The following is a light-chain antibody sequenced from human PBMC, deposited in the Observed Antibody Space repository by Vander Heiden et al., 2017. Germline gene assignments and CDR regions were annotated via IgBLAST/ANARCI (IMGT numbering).Light chain of an antibody. CDR2: DDS. Sequence: SYVLTQAPSASVAPGQTARISCGGNNIGHKSGHWYRQKPGQAPVLVVNDDSDRPSGIPERFSASKSGNTATLSISRVEAGDEADYFCQVWDSGSDHPVLFGGGTKVTVL. V-gene: IGLV3-21*02. CDR3: QVWDSGSDHPVL. CDR1: NIGHKS. J-gene: IGLJ2*01.